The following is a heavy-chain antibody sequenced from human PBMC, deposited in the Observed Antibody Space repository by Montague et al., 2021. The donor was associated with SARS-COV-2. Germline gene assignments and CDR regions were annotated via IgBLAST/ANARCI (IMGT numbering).Heavy chain of an antibody. Sequence: SETLSLTCTVSGGSISSYYWSWIRQPPGKGLEWIGYIYYSGSTNYNPSLESRVTISVDTSKNQFSLKLSSVTAADTAVYYCARYGSVDILTGYYHFDYWGQGTLVTVSS. CDR3: ARYGSVDILTGYYHFDY. CDR1: GGSISSYY. V-gene: IGHV4-59*01. J-gene: IGHJ4*02. D-gene: IGHD3-9*01. CDR2: IYYSGST.